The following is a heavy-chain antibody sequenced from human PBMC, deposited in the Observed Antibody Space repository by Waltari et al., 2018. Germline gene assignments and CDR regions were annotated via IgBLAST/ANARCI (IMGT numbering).Heavy chain of an antibody. D-gene: IGHD3-3*01. J-gene: IGHJ6*03. V-gene: IGHV3-49*04. CDR2: IRSKRYGGTR. CDR3: AREPSSQYPITIIGAVSMPDYYFHYMDV. CDR1: GFNFGDYA. Sequence: EVQLVESGGGLVQPGRSLRLSCTASGFNFGDYALSWVRQAPGKGLEWVGFIRSKRYGGTRAYGASVKGRFSISRDDSKSIAYLEMNSLETEDTAVYYCAREPSSQYPITIIGAVSMPDYYFHYMDVWGKGTTVTVSS.